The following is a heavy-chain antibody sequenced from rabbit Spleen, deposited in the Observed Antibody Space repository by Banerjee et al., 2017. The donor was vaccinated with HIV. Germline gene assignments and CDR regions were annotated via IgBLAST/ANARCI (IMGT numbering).Heavy chain of an antibody. Sequence: QSLEESGGDLVQPEGSLTLTCKASGISFSSGYDMCWVRQAPGKGLEWIGCIDAVSSSRTWYASWAKGRFTISKTSSTTVTLQMTSLTVADTATYFCTREGSGSAISFDLWGPGTLVTVS. D-gene: IGHD4-2*01. CDR2: IDAVSSSRT. J-gene: IGHJ4*01. CDR1: GISFSSGYD. V-gene: IGHV1S40*01. CDR3: TREGSGSAISFDL.